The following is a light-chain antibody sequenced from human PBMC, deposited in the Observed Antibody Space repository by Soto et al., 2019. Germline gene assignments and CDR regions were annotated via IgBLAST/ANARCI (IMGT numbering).Light chain of an antibody. Sequence: DIQMTQFPSTLSASLGDRVTITCRASQSISSYLAWYQQKPGKAPKLLIYEASGLESGVPSRFSGSGYGTEFTLTISSLQPDDFATYYCQQSSNYPLTFGQGTKVEVK. CDR3: QQSSNYPLT. CDR1: QSISSY. CDR2: EAS. J-gene: IGKJ1*01. V-gene: IGKV1-5*03.